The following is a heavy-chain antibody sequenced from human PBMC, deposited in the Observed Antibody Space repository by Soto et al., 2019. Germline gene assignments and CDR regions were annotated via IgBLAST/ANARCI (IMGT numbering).Heavy chain of an antibody. Sequence: EVQLLESGGGLVQPGGSLRLSCAASGFTFSSYAMSWVRQAPGKGLEWVSAISGSGGSTYYADSVKGRFTISRDNSKNSLYLQMNSLRAEDTAVYYCAKDLEGSSWFPLDYWGQGTLVTVSS. D-gene: IGHD6-13*01. CDR2: ISGSGGST. J-gene: IGHJ4*02. CDR1: GFTFSSYA. V-gene: IGHV3-23*01. CDR3: AKDLEGSSWFPLDY.